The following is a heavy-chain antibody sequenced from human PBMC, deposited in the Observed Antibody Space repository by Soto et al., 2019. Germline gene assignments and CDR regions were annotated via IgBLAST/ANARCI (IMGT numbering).Heavy chain of an antibody. Sequence: EVQLLESGGGLVQPGGSLRLSCAASGFNPSNYAMNWVRQAPGKGLEWVSAISAGGSNTYYADSVKGRFAISRDNSKNTLYLQMDSLRADDTAVYYCAKPRGYGGSCPNDAFDIWGQGTMVTVSS. D-gene: IGHD2-15*01. V-gene: IGHV3-23*01. CDR2: ISAGGSNT. CDR3: AKPRGYGGSCPNDAFDI. J-gene: IGHJ3*02. CDR1: GFNPSNYA.